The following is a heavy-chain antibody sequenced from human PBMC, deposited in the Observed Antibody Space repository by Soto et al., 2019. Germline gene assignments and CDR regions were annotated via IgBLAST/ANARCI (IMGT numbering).Heavy chain of an antibody. Sequence: QITLKESGPTLENPTQTLTLTCTFSGFSLTTDRVGVGWIRQPPGEALEWLAVIYWDDSKTYRPSLESRLTITKDTSKNQVALTMTTMDSLDTGTYFCAHAYGGRSLYWGQGTLVTVSS. CDR3: AHAYGGRSLY. CDR2: IYWDDSK. CDR1: GFSLTTDRVG. D-gene: IGHD1-26*01. V-gene: IGHV2-5*02. J-gene: IGHJ4*02.